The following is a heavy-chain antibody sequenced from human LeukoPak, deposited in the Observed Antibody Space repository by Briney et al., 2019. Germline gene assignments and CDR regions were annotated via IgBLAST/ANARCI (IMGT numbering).Heavy chain of an antibody. J-gene: IGHJ6*02. V-gene: IGHV4-4*07. CDR2: IYASGST. CDR1: GGSISNYY. CDR3: ARQPHAEDV. Sequence: SETLSLTCTVSGGSISNYYWSWIRQPAGKGLEWIGRIYASGSTYYNPSLRSRVTMSVDTSKDQFSLKLSSVTAADTAVYYCARQPHAEDVWGQGTTVTVSS.